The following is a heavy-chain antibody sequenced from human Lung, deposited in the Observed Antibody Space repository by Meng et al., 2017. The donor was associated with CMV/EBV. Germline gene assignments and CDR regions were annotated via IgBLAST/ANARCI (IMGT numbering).Heavy chain of an antibody. V-gene: IGHV1-46*01. Sequence: FSAYPVHWMRQDPGQGLEWVGMINASDSGTKYTKHFKGRVIMTRDTSASTVYMDLRGLTSDDTALYFCAREYCSVPVCSYNPHWYDPWGQGTLVTVSS. CDR1: FSAYP. D-gene: IGHD2-8*02. CDR2: INASDSGT. J-gene: IGHJ5*02. CDR3: AREYCSVPVCSYNPHWYDP.